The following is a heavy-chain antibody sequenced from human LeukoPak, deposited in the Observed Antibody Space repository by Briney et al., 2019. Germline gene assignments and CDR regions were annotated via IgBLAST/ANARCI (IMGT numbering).Heavy chain of an antibody. D-gene: IGHD6-6*01. CDR3: ARLTGIAARPGWFDP. J-gene: IGHJ5*02. Sequence: ASVKVSCKASGYTFTSYGISWVRQAPGQGLEWMGWISAYNGNTNYAQELQGRVTMTTDTSTSTAYMVLRSLRSDDTAVYYCARLTGIAARPGWFDPWGQGTLVTVSS. CDR1: GYTFTSYG. V-gene: IGHV1-18*01. CDR2: ISAYNGNT.